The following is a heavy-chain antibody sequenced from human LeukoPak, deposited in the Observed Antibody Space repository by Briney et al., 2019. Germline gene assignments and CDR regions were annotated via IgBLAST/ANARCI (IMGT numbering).Heavy chain of an antibody. V-gene: IGHV3-21*01. Sequence: GGSLRLSCAASGFNFESYSMNWVRQAPGKGLEWVSSISFSGAYIYYAASVKGRFTISRDNAKNSVFLQLNSVKVEDTAVYYCARDGVKESSSVFYFDYWGQGTLVTVSS. CDR3: ARDGVKESSSVFYFDY. CDR1: GFNFESYS. D-gene: IGHD3-10*01. J-gene: IGHJ4*02. CDR2: ISFSGAYI.